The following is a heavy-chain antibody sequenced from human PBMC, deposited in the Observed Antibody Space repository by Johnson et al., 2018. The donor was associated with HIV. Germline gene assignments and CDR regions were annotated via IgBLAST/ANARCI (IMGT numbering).Heavy chain of an antibody. Sequence: EVQLVESGGGLIQPGGSLRLSCAASGFTVSSNYMRWVRQAPGKGLEWVSIIYGAGRTYYADSVKGRCTISRDNSNNTLYLQMNSLRADDTAVYYCARGGVWFGTIEAFDIWGQGTLVTVSS. CDR2: IYGAGRT. CDR3: ARGGVWFGTIEAFDI. J-gene: IGHJ3*02. CDR1: GFTVSSNY. D-gene: IGHD3-10*01. V-gene: IGHV3-53*01.